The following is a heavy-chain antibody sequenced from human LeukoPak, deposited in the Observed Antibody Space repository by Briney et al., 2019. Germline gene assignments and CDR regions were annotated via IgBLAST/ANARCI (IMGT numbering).Heavy chain of an antibody. V-gene: IGHV1-69*05. J-gene: IGHJ6*03. CDR1: GGTFSSYA. Sequence: GSSVKVSCKASGGTFSSYAISWVRQAPGQGLEWMGGIIRMFGTTNYAQKFQGRVTITTDESTSTAYLELSSLRSEDTAVYYCARGGSGPAAVRGYFMDVWGKGTTVIASS. D-gene: IGHD2-2*02. CDR2: IIRMFGTT. CDR3: ARGGSGPAAVRGYFMDV.